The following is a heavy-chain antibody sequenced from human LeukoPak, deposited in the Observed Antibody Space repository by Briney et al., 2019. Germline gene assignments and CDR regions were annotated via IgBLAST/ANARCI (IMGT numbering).Heavy chain of an antibody. J-gene: IGHJ5*02. V-gene: IGHV3-21*01. CDR1: GFTFSSYS. CDR2: ISSSSSYI. D-gene: IGHD2-2*01. Sequence: PGGSLRLSCAASGFTFSSYSMNWVRQAPGKGLEWVSSISSSSSYIYYADSVKGRFTISRDNAKNSLYLQMNSLRAEDTAVYYCARDPTPDQLPQNWFDPWGQGTLVTVSS. CDR3: ARDPTPDQLPQNWFDP.